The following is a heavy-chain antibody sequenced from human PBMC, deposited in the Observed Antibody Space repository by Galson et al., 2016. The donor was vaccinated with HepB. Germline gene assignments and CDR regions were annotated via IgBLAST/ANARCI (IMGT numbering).Heavy chain of an antibody. J-gene: IGHJ6*02. V-gene: IGHV1-58*01. D-gene: IGHD7-27*01. CDR1: GFTFTTSA. CDR2: IVVATGYT. CDR3: AAPLNVGSKAGDTGLKYYYGLDV. Sequence: SVKVSCKASGFTFTTSAVQWVRQARGQRPEWIGWIVVATGYTNYAQKFQERVTITRDMSTSTAYMELSSLRSEDTAVYYCAAPLNVGSKAGDTGLKYYYGLDVWGQGTTVTVSS.